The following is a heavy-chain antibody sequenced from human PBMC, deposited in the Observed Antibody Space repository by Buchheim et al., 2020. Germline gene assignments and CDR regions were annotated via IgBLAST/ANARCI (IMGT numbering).Heavy chain of an antibody. CDR2: IWYDGSNK. CDR3: AREQRWLQLGIFDY. J-gene: IGHJ4*02. D-gene: IGHD5-24*01. Sequence: QVQLVESGGGVVQPGRSLRLSCAASGFTFSSYGMHWVRQAPGKGLEWVAVIWYDGSNKYYAESVKGRFTISRENSKNTLYLQMNSLRAEDTAVYYCAREQRWLQLGIFDYWGQGTL. CDR1: GFTFSSYG. V-gene: IGHV3-33*01.